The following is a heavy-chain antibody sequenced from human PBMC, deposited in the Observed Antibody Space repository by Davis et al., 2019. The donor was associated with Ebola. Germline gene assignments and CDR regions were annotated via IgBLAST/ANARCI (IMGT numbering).Heavy chain of an antibody. D-gene: IGHD2-2*02. CDR3: ARAPTIGYCSSTSCYTSDEP. V-gene: IGHV4-59*12. CDR2: IYYSGST. Sequence: SETLSLTCTVSGGSISSYYWSWIRQPPGKGLEWIGYIYYSGSTNYNPSLKSRVTISVDTSKNQFSLKLSSVTAADTAVYYCARAPTIGYCSSTSCYTSDEPWGQGTLVTVSS. CDR1: GGSISSYY. J-gene: IGHJ5*02.